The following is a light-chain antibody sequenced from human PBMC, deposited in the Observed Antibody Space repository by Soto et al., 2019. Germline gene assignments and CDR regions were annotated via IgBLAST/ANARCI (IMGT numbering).Light chain of an antibody. CDR2: TVN. V-gene: IGLV1-44*01. J-gene: IGLJ3*02. CDR3: ASWDDSLNIWV. CDR1: RSNIGRNA. Sequence: QSVLTQPPSASGTPGQRVTISCSGGRSNIGRNAVNWYQQLPGTAPKVLIYTVNQRPSGVPSRFSGSKSGTSASLAISGLQSEDEADYFCASWDDSLNIWVFGGGTQLTVL.